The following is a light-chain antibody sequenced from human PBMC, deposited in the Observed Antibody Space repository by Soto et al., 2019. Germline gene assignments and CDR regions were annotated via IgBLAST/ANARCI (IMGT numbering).Light chain of an antibody. CDR2: EVS. V-gene: IGLV2-8*01. Sequence: QSVLTQPPSASGSPGQSVTISCTGTSSDVGGYTYVSWYQQHPGKAPKLMIYEVSKRPSGVPDRFSGSKSGNTASLTVSGLQAEDEADYYCCSYAGSYTYVFGTGTKVTVL. CDR3: CSYAGSYTYV. J-gene: IGLJ1*01. CDR1: SSDVGGYTY.